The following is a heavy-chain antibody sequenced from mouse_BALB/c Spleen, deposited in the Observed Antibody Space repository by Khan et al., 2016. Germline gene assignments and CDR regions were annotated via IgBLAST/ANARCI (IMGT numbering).Heavy chain of an antibody. CDR3: ARGLYDAYF. V-gene: IGHV1-77*01. CDR2: IYPGSGST. Sequence: QVQLQQSGPELVKPGASVKMSCKASGYTITDYVITWVKQRTGQGLEWIGAIYPGSGSTYYHAKFKGKATLTADKSSNTVYMQVSSLPSEDSAVYVCARGLYDAYFWGQGTTLTVSS. D-gene: IGHD2-3*01. CDR1: GYTITDYV. J-gene: IGHJ2*01.